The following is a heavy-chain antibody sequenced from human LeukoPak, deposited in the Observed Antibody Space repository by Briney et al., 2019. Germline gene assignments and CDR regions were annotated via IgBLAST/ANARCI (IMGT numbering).Heavy chain of an antibody. CDR2: INGDGSTT. CDR1: GFSFRTFW. Sequence: GGSLRLSCAASGFSFRTFWMHWLRHVPGKGLVWVSRINGDGSTTTYADSVKGRFTISSDKPRNPLHLQMNSLRAEDTSVYDCVSDSGGRSGGDSWGQGTLVTVSS. J-gene: IGHJ4*02. CDR3: VSDSGGRSGGDS. D-gene: IGHD3-10*01. V-gene: IGHV3-74*01.